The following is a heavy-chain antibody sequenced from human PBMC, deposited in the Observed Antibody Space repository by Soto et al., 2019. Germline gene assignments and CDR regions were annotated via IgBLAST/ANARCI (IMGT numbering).Heavy chain of an antibody. Sequence: PGGSLRLSCAASGFTFSSHAMHWVRQAPGKGLEWVAVISYDGSNKYYADSVKGRFTISRDNSKNTLYLQMNSLRAEDTAVYYCARARGLVGFDYYYGMDVWGQGTTVTVSS. D-gene: IGHD6-6*01. CDR1: GFTFSSHA. J-gene: IGHJ6*02. V-gene: IGHV3-30-3*01. CDR3: ARARGLVGFDYYYGMDV. CDR2: ISYDGSNK.